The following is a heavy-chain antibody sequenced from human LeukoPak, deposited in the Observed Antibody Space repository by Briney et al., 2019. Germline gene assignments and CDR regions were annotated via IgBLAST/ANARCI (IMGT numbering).Heavy chain of an antibody. J-gene: IGHJ4*02. D-gene: IGHD3-22*01. CDR1: GYSFTNYW. CDR2: IYPGDSDT. Sequence: GESLKISCKGSGYSFTNYWIGWVRQMPGKGLEWMGIIYPGDSDTRYSPSFQGQVTISADKSITTAYLQWSSLKASDTAMYYCAICNYDTSAYYSPFDYWGQGTLVTVSS. CDR3: AICNYDTSAYYSPFDY. V-gene: IGHV5-51*01.